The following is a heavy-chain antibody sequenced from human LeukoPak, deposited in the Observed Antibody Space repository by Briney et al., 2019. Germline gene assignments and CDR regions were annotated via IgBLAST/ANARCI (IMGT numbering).Heavy chain of an antibody. CDR3: ARTGRFLEWASDY. CDR1: GGSISSGGYY. D-gene: IGHD3-3*01. V-gene: IGHV4-31*03. CDR2: IYYSGST. J-gene: IGHJ4*02. Sequence: SETLSLTCTVSGGSISSGGYYWSWIRQHPRKGLEWIGYIYYSGSTYYNPSLKSRVTISVDTSKNQFSLRLSSVTAADTAVYYCARTGRFLEWASDYWGQGTMVTVSS.